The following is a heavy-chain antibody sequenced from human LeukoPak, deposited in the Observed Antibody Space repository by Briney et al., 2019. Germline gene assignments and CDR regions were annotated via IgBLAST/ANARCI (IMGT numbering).Heavy chain of an antibody. CDR2: IYYSGST. Sequence: PSETLSLTCPVSGGSISSGGYYWSWLRQPPGKPLEWIGYIYYSGSTYYNPPHNSLPTISVDTSKNQFPLKLSSVTAADPALYYCPRSPYSEYYFDYWGQGTLVTVSS. J-gene: IGHJ4*02. CDR3: PRSPYSEYYFDY. CDR1: GGSISSGGYY. V-gene: IGHV4-31*01. D-gene: IGHD2-21*01.